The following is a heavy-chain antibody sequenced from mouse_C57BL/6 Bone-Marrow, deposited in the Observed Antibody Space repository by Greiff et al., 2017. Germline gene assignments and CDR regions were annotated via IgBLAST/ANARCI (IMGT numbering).Heavy chain of an antibody. Sequence: VKLQQPGAELVKPGASVKLSCTASGYTFTSYWMHWVKQRPGQGLEWIGMINPNSGSTNYNEKFKSKATLTVDKASSTAYMQLSSLTSEDSAVYYCAREGEYEYAWFAYWGQGTLVTVSA. V-gene: IGHV1-64*01. CDR3: AREGEYEYAWFAY. D-gene: IGHD2-4*01. CDR1: GYTFTSYW. J-gene: IGHJ3*01. CDR2: INPNSGST.